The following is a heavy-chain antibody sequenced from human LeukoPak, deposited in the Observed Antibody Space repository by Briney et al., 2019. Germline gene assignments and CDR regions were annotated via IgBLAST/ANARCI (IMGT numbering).Heavy chain of an antibody. V-gene: IGHV1-69*04. J-gene: IGHJ3*02. CDR1: GGTFSSYT. D-gene: IGHD2-21*02. Sequence: GASVKVSCKASGGTFSSYTISWVRQAPGQGLEWMGRIIPILGIANYAQKFQGRVTITADKSTSTAYMELSSLRSEDMAVYYCARDKAYCGGDCYRHSDAFDIWGQGTMVTVSS. CDR2: IIPILGIA. CDR3: ARDKAYCGGDCYRHSDAFDI.